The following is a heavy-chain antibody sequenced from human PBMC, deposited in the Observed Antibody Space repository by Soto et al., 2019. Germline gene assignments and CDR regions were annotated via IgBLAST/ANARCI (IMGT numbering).Heavy chain of an antibody. CDR2: ISSSSSYI. Sequence: GGSLRLSCAASGFTFSSYSMKWVRQAPGKGLEWVSSISSSSSYIYYADSVKGRFTISRDNAKNSLYLQMNSLRAEDTAVYYCARDGMGSSWTPEAFDIWGQGTMVTVSS. CDR3: ARDGMGSSWTPEAFDI. D-gene: IGHD6-13*01. CDR1: GFTFSSYS. V-gene: IGHV3-21*01. J-gene: IGHJ3*02.